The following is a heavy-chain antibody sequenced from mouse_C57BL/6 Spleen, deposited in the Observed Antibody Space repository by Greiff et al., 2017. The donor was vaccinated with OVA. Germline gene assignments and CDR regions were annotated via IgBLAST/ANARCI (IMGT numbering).Heavy chain of an antibody. CDR1: GYTFTSYW. CDR3: ARPCYGSRYGY. D-gene: IGHD1-1*01. V-gene: IGHV1-69*01. J-gene: IGHJ2*01. Sequence: VQLQQPGAELVMPGASVKLSCKASGYTFTSYWMHWVKQRPGQGLEWIGEIDPSDSYTNYNQKFKGKSTLTVDKSSSTAYMQISSLTSEDSAVYYCARPCYGSRYGYWGQGTTLTVSS. CDR2: IDPSDSYT.